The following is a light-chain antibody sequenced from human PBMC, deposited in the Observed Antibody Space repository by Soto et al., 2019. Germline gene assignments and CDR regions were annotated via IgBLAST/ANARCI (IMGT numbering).Light chain of an antibody. CDR3: QKSYSVPIN. Sequence: DIQVTQSPSSLSASVVDRVTITFLASESISSHLNWYQQKSGRAPQLLIHAASTLQTGVPSRFSGSGSGTDFALTISSLQPEDFATYYCQKSYSVPINFGQGTRLEIK. CDR1: ESISSH. V-gene: IGKV1-39*01. CDR2: AAS. J-gene: IGKJ5*01.